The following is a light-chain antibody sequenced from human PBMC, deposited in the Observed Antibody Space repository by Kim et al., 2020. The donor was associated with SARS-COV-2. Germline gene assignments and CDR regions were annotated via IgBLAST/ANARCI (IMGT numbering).Light chain of an antibody. Sequence: VALGKTARITCGGTNIGGKNVHWYQQKPGQAPVLVIYRDSNRPSGIPERFSDSNSGNTATLTISRAQAGDEADYYCQVWDSSSWVFGGGTQLTVL. CDR1: NIGGKN. CDR3: QVWDSSSWV. V-gene: IGLV3-9*01. J-gene: IGLJ3*02. CDR2: RDS.